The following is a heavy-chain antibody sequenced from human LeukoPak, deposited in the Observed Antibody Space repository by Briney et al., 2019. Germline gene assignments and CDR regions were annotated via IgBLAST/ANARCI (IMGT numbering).Heavy chain of an antibody. J-gene: IGHJ3*01. D-gene: IGHD3-22*01. Sequence: GGSLRLSCSASGFILRSHAMHWVRQAPGKGPESVSRISDNGGSTYYADSVKGRFTISRDNSKNTLYLQMSSLRAVDTAVYYCAKLGIGEHEISGYFYETQSSGVDVWGQGTMVIVSS. CDR1: GFILRSHA. V-gene: IGHV3-64D*06. CDR3: AKLGIGEHEISGYFYETQSSGVDV. CDR2: ISDNGGST.